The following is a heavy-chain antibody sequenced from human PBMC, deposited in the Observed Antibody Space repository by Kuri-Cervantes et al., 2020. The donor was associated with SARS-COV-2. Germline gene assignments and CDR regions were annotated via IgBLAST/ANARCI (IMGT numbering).Heavy chain of an antibody. V-gene: IGHV1-69*13. Sequence: SVKVSCQSSGCTFSSYAISWVRQAPGQGLEWMGGIIPIFGTANYAQKFQDRLTITADESTTTVYMELTSLRAEDTAIFYCARGASALRYFDWLPPLDSWGQGTLVTVSS. CDR1: GCTFSSYA. D-gene: IGHD3-9*01. CDR2: IIPIFGTA. CDR3: ARGASALRYFDWLPPLDS. J-gene: IGHJ4*02.